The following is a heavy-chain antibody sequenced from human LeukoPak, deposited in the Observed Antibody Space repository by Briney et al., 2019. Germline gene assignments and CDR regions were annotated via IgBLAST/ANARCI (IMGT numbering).Heavy chain of an antibody. CDR3: ARHSIEYSSSWYLWFDP. CDR1: GGSISSYY. CDR2: IYTSGST. D-gene: IGHD6-13*01. Sequence: PSETLSLTCTVSGGSISSYYWSWIRQPPGKGLEWIGYIYTSGSTNYNPSLKSRVTISVDTSKNQFSLKLSSVTAADTAVYYCARHSIEYSSSWYLWFDPWGQGTLVTVSS. J-gene: IGHJ5*02. V-gene: IGHV4-4*09.